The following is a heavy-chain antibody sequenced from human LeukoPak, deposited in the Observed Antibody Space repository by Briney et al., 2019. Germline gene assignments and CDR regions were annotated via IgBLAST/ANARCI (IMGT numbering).Heavy chain of an antibody. CDR1: GGSISSYY. V-gene: IGHV4-4*07. CDR3: ARGDRAAAGAWGWFDP. J-gene: IGHJ5*02. D-gene: IGHD6-13*01. Sequence: SETLSLTCTVSGGSISSYYWSWIRQPAGKGPEWIGRIYASGSTNYNPSLKSRVTMSVDTSKNQFSLKLSSVTAADTAVYYCARGDRAAAGAWGWFDPWGQGTLVTVSS. CDR2: IYASGST.